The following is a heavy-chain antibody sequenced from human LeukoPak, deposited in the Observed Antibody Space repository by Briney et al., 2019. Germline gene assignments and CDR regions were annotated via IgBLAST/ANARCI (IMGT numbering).Heavy chain of an antibody. J-gene: IGHJ4*02. CDR1: GFIFSSES. V-gene: IGHV3-48*02. CDR3: ARDFSPGQRFYFDY. D-gene: IGHD6-25*01. Sequence: GGSLRLSCAASGFIFSSESMNWVRQAPGKGLEWVSYISYGSGTIYYADSVKGRFTISRDNAKNSLYLQMNSLRDEDTAVYYCARDFSPGQRFYFDYWGQGTLVTVSS. CDR2: ISYGSGTI.